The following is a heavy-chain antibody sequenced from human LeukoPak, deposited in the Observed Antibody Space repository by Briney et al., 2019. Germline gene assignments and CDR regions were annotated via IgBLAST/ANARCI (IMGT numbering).Heavy chain of an antibody. CDR1: GFTFSSYA. D-gene: IGHD5-24*01. CDR3: ANGPTKDGFHYYFDF. J-gene: IGHJ4*02. CDR2: ISGSGGST. Sequence: GGSLRLSCAASGFTFSSYAMSWVRQAPGKGLEWVSAISGSGGSTYYADSVKGRFTISRDNSKNTLYLQMNSLRAEDTAIYYCANGPTKDGFHYYFDFWGQGTLVTVSS. V-gene: IGHV3-23*01.